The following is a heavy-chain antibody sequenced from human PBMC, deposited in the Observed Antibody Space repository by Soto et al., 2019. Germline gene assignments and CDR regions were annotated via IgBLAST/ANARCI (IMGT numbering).Heavy chain of an antibody. V-gene: IGHV1-8*01. J-gene: IGHJ3*02. D-gene: IGHD6-13*01. CDR1: GYNISSYD. Sequence: ASVKVSCKASGYNISSYDIIWVRQAAGQGLEWMGWMDPNRGHSDSVQNFRGRVTMTEDTSTDTAYMELSSLRSEDTAVYYCATGVYSRGAFDIWGQGTVVTVSS. CDR3: ATGVYSRGAFDI. CDR2: MDPNRGHS.